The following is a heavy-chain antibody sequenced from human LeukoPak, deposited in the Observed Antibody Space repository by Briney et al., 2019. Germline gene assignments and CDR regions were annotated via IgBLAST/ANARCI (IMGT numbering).Heavy chain of an antibody. V-gene: IGHV3-11*01. CDR1: GFTFSDYY. Sequence: PGGSLRLSCAASGFTFSDYYMSWIRQAPGKGLEWVSYISSSGSTIYYADSVKGRFTISRDNAKNSLYLQMNSLRAEDTAVYYCARNKWELLPYADYWGQGTLVTVSS. D-gene: IGHD1-26*01. J-gene: IGHJ4*02. CDR3: ARNKWELLPYADY. CDR2: ISSSGSTI.